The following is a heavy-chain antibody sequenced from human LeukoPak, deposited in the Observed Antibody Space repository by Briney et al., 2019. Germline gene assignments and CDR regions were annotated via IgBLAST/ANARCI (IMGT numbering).Heavy chain of an antibody. CDR3: ARKISAAGSRWFDP. Sequence: SETLSLTCAVSGGSISSGNWWSWVRQPPGKGLEWIGEIYHSGSTNYNPSLKSRVAISVDKSKNQFSLKLSSVTAADTAVYYCARKISAAGSRWFDPWGQGTLVTVSS. D-gene: IGHD6-13*01. J-gene: IGHJ5*02. CDR1: GGSISSGNW. V-gene: IGHV4-4*02. CDR2: IYHSGST.